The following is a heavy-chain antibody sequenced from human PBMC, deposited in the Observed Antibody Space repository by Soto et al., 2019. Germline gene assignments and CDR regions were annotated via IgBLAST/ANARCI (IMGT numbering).Heavy chain of an antibody. CDR3: ASKDIVVVPAASLLAFDI. J-gene: IGHJ3*02. CDR2: IIPILGIA. V-gene: IGHV1-69*02. Sequence: QVQLVQSGAEVKKPGSSVKVSCKASGGTFSSYTISWVRQAPGQGLEWMGRIIPILGIANYAQKFQGRVTITADKSTSTAYIELSSLRSEDTAVYYCASKDIVVVPAASLLAFDIWGQGTMVSVSS. CDR1: GGTFSSYT. D-gene: IGHD2-2*01.